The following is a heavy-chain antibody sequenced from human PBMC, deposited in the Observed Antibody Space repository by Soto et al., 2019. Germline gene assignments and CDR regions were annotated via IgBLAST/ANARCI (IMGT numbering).Heavy chain of an antibody. CDR1: GGSISSGGYY. CDR3: ARGVGCSGGSCYSSYYYYMDV. D-gene: IGHD2-15*01. CDR2: IYYSGST. J-gene: IGHJ6*03. Sequence: QAQLQESGPGLVKPSQTLSLTCTVSGGSISSGGYYWSWIRQHPGKGLEWIGYIYYSGSTYYNPSLKSRVTISVDTSKNQFSLKLSSVTAADTAVYYCARGVGCSGGSCYSSYYYYMDVWGKGTTVTVSS. V-gene: IGHV4-31*03.